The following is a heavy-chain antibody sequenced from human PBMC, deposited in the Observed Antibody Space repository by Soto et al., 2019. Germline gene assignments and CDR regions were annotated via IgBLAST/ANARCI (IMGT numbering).Heavy chain of an antibody. Sequence: QVQLVQSGAEVKKPGASVKVSCKASGYTFTSYGISWVRQAPGQGLEWMGWISAYNGNTNYAQKLQGRVTMTTDTAXXTAYMELRSLRSDDTAVYYCARAGAVAGTGDAFDIWGQGTMVTVSS. CDR2: ISAYNGNT. CDR3: ARAGAVAGTGDAFDI. D-gene: IGHD6-19*01. CDR1: GYTFTSYG. V-gene: IGHV1-18*01. J-gene: IGHJ3*02.